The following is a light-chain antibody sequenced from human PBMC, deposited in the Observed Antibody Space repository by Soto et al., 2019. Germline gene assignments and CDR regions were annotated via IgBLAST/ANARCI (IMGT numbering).Light chain of an antibody. CDR2: EVS. Sequence: QSALTQPASVSGSPGQSITISCTGTSSDGGDYNYVSWYQQHPGKAPKLMIYEVSNRPSGVSNRFSGSKSGNTASLTISGLQAEDEADYYCTSYTRFSTLSVSGTGTKLTVL. J-gene: IGLJ1*01. CDR3: TSYTRFSTLSV. CDR1: SSDGGDYNY. V-gene: IGLV2-14*01.